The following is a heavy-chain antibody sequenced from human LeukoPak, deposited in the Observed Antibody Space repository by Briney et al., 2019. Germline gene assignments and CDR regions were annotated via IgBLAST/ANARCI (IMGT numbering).Heavy chain of an antibody. CDR3: ARRDYGDYIADY. Sequence: SETLSLTCTVSGGSISSSSYYWGWIRQPPGKGLEWIGSIYYSGSTYYNPSLESRVTISVDTSKNQFSLKLSSVTAADTAVYYCARRDYGDYIADYWGQGTLVTVSS. D-gene: IGHD4-17*01. CDR2: IYYSGST. V-gene: IGHV4-39*01. CDR1: GGSISSSSYY. J-gene: IGHJ4*02.